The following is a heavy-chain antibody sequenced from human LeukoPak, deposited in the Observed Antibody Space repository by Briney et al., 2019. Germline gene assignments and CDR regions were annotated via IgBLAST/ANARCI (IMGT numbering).Heavy chain of an antibody. CDR1: GGSISSSSYY. CDR3: VGNSSSWYPWYYYYYMDV. V-gene: IGHV4-39*07. CDR2: IYYSGST. J-gene: IGHJ6*03. Sequence: SETLSLTCTVSGGSISSSSYYWGWIRQPPGKGLEWIGSIYYSGSTYYNPSLKSRVTISVDTSKNQFSLKLSSVTAADTAVYYCVGNSSSWYPWYYYYYMDVWGKGTTVTVSS. D-gene: IGHD6-13*01.